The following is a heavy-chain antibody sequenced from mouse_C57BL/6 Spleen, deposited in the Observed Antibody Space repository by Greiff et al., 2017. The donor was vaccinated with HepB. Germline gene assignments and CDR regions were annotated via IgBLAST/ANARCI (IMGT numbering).Heavy chain of an antibody. CDR3: ARDKTAQATYFDY. J-gene: IGHJ2*01. Sequence: VKVVESGGGLVKPGGSLKLSCAASGFTFSSYAMSWVRQTPEKRLEWVATISDGGSYTYYPDNVKGRFTISRDNAKNNLYLQRSHLKSEDTAMYYCARDKTAQATYFDYWGQGTTLTVSS. V-gene: IGHV5-4*01. D-gene: IGHD3-2*02. CDR1: GFTFSSYA. CDR2: ISDGGSYT.